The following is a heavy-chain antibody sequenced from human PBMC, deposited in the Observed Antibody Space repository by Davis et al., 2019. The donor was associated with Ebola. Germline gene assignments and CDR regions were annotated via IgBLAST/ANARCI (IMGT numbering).Heavy chain of an antibody. CDR1: GGSISSGGYS. V-gene: IGHV4-30-2*01. D-gene: IGHD3-3*01. CDR3: ARRRVRFLAEDLDY. CDR2: IYHSGST. J-gene: IGHJ4*02. Sequence: SETLSLTCAVSGGSISSGGYSWSWIRQPPRKGLEWIGYIYHSGSTYYNPSLKSRVTISVDTSKNQFSLKLSSVTAADTAVYYCARRRVRFLAEDLDYWGQGTLVTVSS.